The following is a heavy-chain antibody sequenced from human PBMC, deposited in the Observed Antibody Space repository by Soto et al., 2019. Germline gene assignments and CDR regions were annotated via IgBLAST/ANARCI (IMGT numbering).Heavy chain of an antibody. CDR2: VFWNYDR. CDR3: ARAYTDDFDH. CDR1: GFSFGVSGVG. J-gene: IGHJ4*02. V-gene: IGHV2-5*01. D-gene: IGHD2-21*01. Sequence: QITLKESGPTLVKPTQTLTLTCTFSGFSFGVSGVGVGWIRQPPGRALEWLGLVFWNYDRRYSPSLESRLTLTKDTSNNQVVLTVTNLDPGDTGTYYSARAYTDDFDHWGQGTLVTVSS.